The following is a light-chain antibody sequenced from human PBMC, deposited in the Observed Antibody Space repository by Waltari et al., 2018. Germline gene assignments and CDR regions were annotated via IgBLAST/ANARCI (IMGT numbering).Light chain of an antibody. CDR3: QHYGRSAIT. CDR1: ESITTNF. J-gene: IGKJ5*01. CDR2: GAS. Sequence: EIVFTQSPVTLSLSPGARATLSCRASESITTNFIAWYQQKPGQAPRLLIHGASIRATGISDFFSGSGSGTDFTLTISRLEPEDFAVYYCQHYGRSAITFGQGTRLDIK. V-gene: IGKV3-20*01.